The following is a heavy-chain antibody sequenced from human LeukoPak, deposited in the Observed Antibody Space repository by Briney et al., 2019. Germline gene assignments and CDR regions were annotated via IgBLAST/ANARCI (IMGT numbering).Heavy chain of an antibody. V-gene: IGHV3-23*01. CDR1: GFTFSSYA. D-gene: IGHD6-19*01. CDR3: AKDPGFQWLALFDY. Sequence: GGSLRLSCAASGFTFSSYAMIWVRQAPGKGLEWVSAISGSGGSTYYADSVKGRFTISRDNSKNTLYLRMNSLRAEDTAVYYCAKDPGFQWLALFDYWGQGTLVTVSS. CDR2: ISGSGGST. J-gene: IGHJ4*02.